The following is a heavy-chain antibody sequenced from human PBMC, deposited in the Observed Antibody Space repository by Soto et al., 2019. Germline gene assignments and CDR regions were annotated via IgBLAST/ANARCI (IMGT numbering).Heavy chain of an antibody. V-gene: IGHV3-15*01. D-gene: IGHD3-22*01. CDR3: TTEPQWVYDSSPPVEY. Sequence: GGSLRLFCAASGFTFDTYAMSWVRQAPGKGLEWVGRTKSKTDGGTTDYAAPVKGRFTISRDDSKNTLYLQMNSLKTEDTAVYYCTTEPQWVYDSSPPVEYWGQGTLVTVSS. J-gene: IGHJ4*02. CDR1: GFTFDTYA. CDR2: TKSKTDGGTT.